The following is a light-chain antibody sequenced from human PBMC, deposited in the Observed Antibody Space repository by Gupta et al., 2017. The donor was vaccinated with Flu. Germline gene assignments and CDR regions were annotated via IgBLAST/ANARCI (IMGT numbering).Light chain of an antibody. Sequence: VTLGKPASSYCSTSHGRVQMDGKNYLDWFQQKPGHAPKRLINKGSHREYGVPDSFSGSGYGTDFTLKISRGEAEDVGVYCCMQREHCPWSFGQGTKVEIK. V-gene: IGKV2-30*02. CDR3: MQREHCPWS. CDR2: KGS. CDR1: HGRVQMDGKNY. J-gene: IGKJ1*01.